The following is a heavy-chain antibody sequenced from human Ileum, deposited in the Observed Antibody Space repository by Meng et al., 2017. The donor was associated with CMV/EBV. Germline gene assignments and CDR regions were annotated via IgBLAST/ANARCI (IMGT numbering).Heavy chain of an antibody. V-gene: IGHV6-1*01. CDR3: ARENGYEWYFDF. J-gene: IGHJ2*01. D-gene: IGHD6-13*01. CDR1: GEMVSSIGAI. Sequence: LQQSGPGVVKPSQPLSPTCASAGEMVSSIGAIWNWIRQSPTRGLEWLGKTYYRSKWYNDYAPSVKSRLTVKPDTSKNQFSLQLNSVTPEDTAVYYCARENGYEWYFDFWGRGTLVTVSS. CDR2: TYYRSKWYN.